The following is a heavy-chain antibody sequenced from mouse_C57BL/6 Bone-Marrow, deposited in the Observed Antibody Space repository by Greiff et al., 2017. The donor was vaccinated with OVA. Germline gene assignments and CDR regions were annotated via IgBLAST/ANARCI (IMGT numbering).Heavy chain of an antibody. V-gene: IGHV5-2*01. CDR1: EYEFPSHA. Sequence: EVQLQESGGGLVQPGESLKLSCESNEYEFPSHAMSWVRKTPEKRLELVAAINSDGGSTYYPDTMERRFIISRDNTKKTLYLQMSSLRSEDTALYYCARLRYYGSSPAMDYWGQGTSVTVSS. CDR3: ARLRYYGSSPAMDY. D-gene: IGHD1-1*01. J-gene: IGHJ4*01. CDR2: INSDGGST.